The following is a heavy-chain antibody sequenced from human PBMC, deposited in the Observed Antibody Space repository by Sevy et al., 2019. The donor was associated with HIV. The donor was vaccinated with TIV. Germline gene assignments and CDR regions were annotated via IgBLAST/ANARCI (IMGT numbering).Heavy chain of an antibody. J-gene: IGHJ6*02. CDR3: TRDTIFNYSPV. Sequence: GGSLRLSCAASGFTFSSYGMHWVRQAPGKGLEWVGFIRSKAYGGTTEYAASVKGRFTISRDDSKSIAYLQMNSLKTEDTAVYYCTRDTIFNYSPVWGQGTTVTVSS. CDR2: IRSKAYGGTT. D-gene: IGHD3-3*01. CDR1: GFTFSSYG. V-gene: IGHV3-49*04.